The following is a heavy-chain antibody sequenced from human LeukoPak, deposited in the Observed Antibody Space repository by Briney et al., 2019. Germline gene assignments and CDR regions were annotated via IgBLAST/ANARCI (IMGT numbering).Heavy chain of an antibody. J-gene: IGHJ4*02. D-gene: IGHD1-1*01. V-gene: IGHV3-11*05. CDR3: AKVYSRLEPFDY. CDR2: ISTSTIYT. Sequence: GGSLRLSCAASGFTFSDYYMTWIRQAPGKGLEWLSYISTSTIYTNYADSVKGRFSISRDNSKNTLYLQMNSLRAEDTAVYYCAKVYSRLEPFDYWGQGTLVTASS. CDR1: GFTFSDYY.